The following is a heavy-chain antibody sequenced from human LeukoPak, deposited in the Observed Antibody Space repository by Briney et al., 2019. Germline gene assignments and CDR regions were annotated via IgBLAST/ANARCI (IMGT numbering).Heavy chain of an antibody. CDR3: ARTYHLDAFDI. J-gene: IGHJ3*02. Sequence: GASVKVSCKASENTFTRYYIHWVRQAPGQGLEWMGIINPSGGSPTYAQKFQGRVTMTKDTSTTTVYMEMSSLRSEDTAVYYCARTYHLDAFDIWGQGQWSPSLQ. CDR1: ENTFTRYY. D-gene: IGHD1-14*01. V-gene: IGHV1-46*01. CDR2: INPSGGSP.